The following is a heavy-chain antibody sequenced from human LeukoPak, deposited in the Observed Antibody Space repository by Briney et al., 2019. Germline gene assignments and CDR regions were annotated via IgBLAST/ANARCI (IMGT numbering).Heavy chain of an antibody. J-gene: IGHJ4*02. D-gene: IGHD2-2*01. CDR3: ASRLYCSNTSCRNVPFAY. CDR1: GGTFSSYA. CDR2: IIPIFGTA. Sequence: ASVKVSCKASGGTFSSYAINWVRQAPGQGLEWMGGIIPIFGTANYAQKFQDRVTITADESTSTAYMELSSLRSEDTAIYYCASRLYCSNTSCRNVPFAYWGQGTLVTVSS. V-gene: IGHV1-69*13.